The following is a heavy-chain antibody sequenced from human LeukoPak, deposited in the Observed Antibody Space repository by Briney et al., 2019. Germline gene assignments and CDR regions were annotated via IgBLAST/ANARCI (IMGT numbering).Heavy chain of an antibody. CDR2: ISGNGGST. CDR3: AKDPRGYTYGSYYFDC. Sequence: GGSLRLSCAASGFTFRSYAMSWVRKTPGKGLEWVSAISGNGGSTYYANSVKGRFTISRDNSKNTLYLQMNSLRLEDTALYYCAKDPRGYTYGSYYFDCWGQGILVTVSS. J-gene: IGHJ4*02. V-gene: IGHV3-23*01. D-gene: IGHD5-18*01. CDR1: GFTFRSYA.